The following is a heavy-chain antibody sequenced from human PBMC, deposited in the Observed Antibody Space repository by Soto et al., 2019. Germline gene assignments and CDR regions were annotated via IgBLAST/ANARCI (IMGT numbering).Heavy chain of an antibody. CDR2: ISAYNGNT. Sequence: SVKVSCKASGYTFTRHGISWVRQAPGQGLEWMGWISAYNGNTNYAQKLQGRVTMTTDTSTSTAYMELRSLRSDDTAVYYCARESRGYYYYGMDVWGQGTTVTVYS. J-gene: IGHJ6*02. CDR3: ARESRGYYYYGMDV. CDR1: GYTFTRHG. V-gene: IGHV1-18*01. D-gene: IGHD6-13*01.